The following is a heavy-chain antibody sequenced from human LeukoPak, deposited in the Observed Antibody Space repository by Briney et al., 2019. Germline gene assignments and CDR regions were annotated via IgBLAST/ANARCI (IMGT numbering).Heavy chain of an antibody. CDR3: ARVLKTEMTGYCFDL. D-gene: IGHD3-9*01. CDR2: MFYSGST. CDR1: GGSISNYY. Sequence: PPETLSLTCTVSGGSISNYYWSWIRQPPGKGLECLGYMFYSGSTNYNPSLKSRVTMSVDTSKNQFSLKLSCVTAADTAVYYCARVLKTEMTGYCFDLWGRGTLVTVSS. J-gene: IGHJ2*01. V-gene: IGHV4-59*01.